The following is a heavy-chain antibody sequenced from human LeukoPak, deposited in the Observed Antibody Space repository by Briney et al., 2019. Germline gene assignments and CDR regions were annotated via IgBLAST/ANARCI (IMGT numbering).Heavy chain of an antibody. CDR3: ATPATPRHIAGNNWFDP. CDR2: INPNSGGT. CDR1: GYRFTSYG. J-gene: IGHJ5*02. V-gene: IGHV1-2*02. D-gene: IGHD6-13*01. Sequence: GASVKVSCKASGYRFTSYGITWVRQAPGQGLEWMGWINPNSGGTNYAQKFQGRVTMTRDTSISTAYMELSRLRSDDTAVYYCATPATPRHIAGNNWFDPWGQGTLVTVSS.